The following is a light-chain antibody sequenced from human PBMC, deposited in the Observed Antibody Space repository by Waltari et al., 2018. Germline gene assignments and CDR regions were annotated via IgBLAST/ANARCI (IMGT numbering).Light chain of an antibody. V-gene: IGLV1-51*01. CDR2: ENN. CDR1: SSNIENNY. J-gene: IGLJ3*02. Sequence: QSVLTQPPSVSAAPGQRVTISCSGSSSNIENNYVSWYQQVPGTPPQLLIYENNKRPSGIPDRFSGSKSGTSATLDMTGLRTGDEADYYCGAWDTSLSTVMFGGGTKLTVL. CDR3: GAWDTSLSTVM.